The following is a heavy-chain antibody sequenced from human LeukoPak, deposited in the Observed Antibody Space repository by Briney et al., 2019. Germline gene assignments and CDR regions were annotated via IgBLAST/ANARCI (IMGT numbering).Heavy chain of an antibody. V-gene: IGHV4-34*01. J-gene: IGHJ4*02. CDR1: GGSFSGYY. CDR3: ARALLTFGVVSKGEFDY. D-gene: IGHD3-3*01. CDR2: INHSGST. Sequence: PSETLSLTCAVYGGSFSGYYWSWIRQPPGKGLEWIGEINHSGSTNYNPSLKSRVTISVDTSKNQFSLKLSSVTAADTAVYYCARALLTFGVVSKGEFDYWGQGTLVTVSS.